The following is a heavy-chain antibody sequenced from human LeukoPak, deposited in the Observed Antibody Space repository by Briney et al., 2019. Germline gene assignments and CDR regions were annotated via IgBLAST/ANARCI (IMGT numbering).Heavy chain of an antibody. CDR1: GGSISSYY. Sequence: PSQTLSLTCTVSGGSISSYYWSWIRQPAGKGLEWIGRIYTSGSTNYNPSLKSRDTMSVDTSKNQFSLNLTSVTAADTAVYYCAREGKLTGYFGGLGFNYWGQGILVTVSS. CDR2: IYTSGST. D-gene: IGHD6-19*01. CDR3: AREGKLTGYFGGLGFNY. J-gene: IGHJ4*02. V-gene: IGHV4-4*07.